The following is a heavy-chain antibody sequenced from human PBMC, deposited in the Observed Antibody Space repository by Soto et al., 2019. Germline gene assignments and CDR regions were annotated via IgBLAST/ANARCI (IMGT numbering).Heavy chain of an antibody. CDR2: IQSGGTT. D-gene: IGHD2-15*01. CDR1: GFTVSSKY. J-gene: IGHJ3*02. Sequence: PGGSLRLSCAASGFTVSSKYMTWVRQAPGKGLEWVSLIQSGGTTYYADSVKGRFTISRDTSENTLHLQMNSLRAEDTAVYYCAREDCSGGSCYLAVLDAFDIWGQGTMVTVSS. CDR3: AREDCSGGSCYLAVLDAFDI. V-gene: IGHV3-66*01.